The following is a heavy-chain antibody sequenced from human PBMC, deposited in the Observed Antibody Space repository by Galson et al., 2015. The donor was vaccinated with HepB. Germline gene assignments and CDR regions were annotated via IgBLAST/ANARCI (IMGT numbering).Heavy chain of an antibody. J-gene: IGHJ4*02. CDR3: ARRNAPSTAAGLFFDN. V-gene: IGHV5-51*01. CDR2: IYPDDSDT. CDR1: GFSFTNYW. Sequence: QSGAEVKKPGESLKISCRVSGFSFTNYWIGWVRQVPGKGLEWMGIIYPDDSDTRYNPSFQGQVTISADKSTNTAYLQWRSLKASDTAKYYCARRNAPSTAAGLFFDNWGQGTPVTVSS. D-gene: IGHD6-13*01.